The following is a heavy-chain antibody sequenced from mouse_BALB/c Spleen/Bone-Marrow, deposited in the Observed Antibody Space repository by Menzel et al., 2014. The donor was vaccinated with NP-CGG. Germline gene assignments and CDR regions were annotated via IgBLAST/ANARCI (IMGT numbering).Heavy chain of an antibody. Sequence: QVQLQQSGPDLVAPSQSLSLTCTVSGFSLASYGLHWVRQPPGKGLEWLGVIWSDGSTTYNSALKSRLSISKDNSKRQVLXXXNSLQTDDTAMYYCARSGTDYAMDYWGQGTSVTVSS. V-gene: IGHV2-6-2*01. J-gene: IGHJ4*01. CDR1: GFSLASYG. CDR2: IWSDGST. D-gene: IGHD4-1*01. CDR3: ARSGTDYAMDY.